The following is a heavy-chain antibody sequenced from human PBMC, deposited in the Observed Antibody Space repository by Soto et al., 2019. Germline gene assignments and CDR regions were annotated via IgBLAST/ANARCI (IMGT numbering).Heavy chain of an antibody. D-gene: IGHD2-8*02. CDR3: ARDKITGLFDY. CDR1: GGSISSGGYY. Sequence: PSETLSLTCTVSGGSISSGGYYWNWIRQHPGKGLEWIGYIYYIGSTYYNPSLKSRVTISVDRSKNQFSLKLSSVTAADTAVYYCARDKITGLFDYWGQGTLVTVSS. J-gene: IGHJ4*02. CDR2: IYYIGST. V-gene: IGHV4-31*03.